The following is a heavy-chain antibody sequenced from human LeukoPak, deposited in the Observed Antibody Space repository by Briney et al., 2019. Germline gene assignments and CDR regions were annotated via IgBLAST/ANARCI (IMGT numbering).Heavy chain of an antibody. CDR2: ISYDDTNK. CDR1: GFTFSNYA. V-gene: IGHV3-30*04. J-gene: IGHJ3*01. CDR3: ARQAVARPFDL. Sequence: GGSLRLSCAASGFTFSNYALHWVRQAPGKGLEWVAVISYDDTNKYYVDSVKGRFTISRDNSKNTLYLQMNSLRAGDTAVYYCARQAVARPFDLWGQGTMVAVSS.